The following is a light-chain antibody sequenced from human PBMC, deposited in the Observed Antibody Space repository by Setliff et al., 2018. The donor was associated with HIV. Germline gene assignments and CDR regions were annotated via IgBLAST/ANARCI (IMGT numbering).Light chain of an antibody. V-gene: IGLV1-44*01. CDR1: TFNIEVNT. CDR2: DNN. CDR3: GAWDGNLNAYV. J-gene: IGLJ1*01. Sequence: QSVLTQPPSASGTPGQRVTISCSGNTFNIEVNTVNWYQQLPGAAPKLLIFDNNKRASGIPNRFSASKSGTSATLSITGLQTGDGATYYCGAWDGNLNAYVFGAGTKVTVL.